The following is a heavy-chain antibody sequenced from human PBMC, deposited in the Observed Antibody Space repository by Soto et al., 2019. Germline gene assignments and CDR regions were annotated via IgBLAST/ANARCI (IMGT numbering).Heavy chain of an antibody. V-gene: IGHV4-34*02. Sequence: QVHLQQWGAGLFKPSETLSLTCAVYGGSFSGYYWSCIRQPPGKGLEWIGEINHSGSTNYNPSLKSRVTLSIDTSKNQFSLKLTSVTAADTAVYYCARGLGKTCIAAAVGNWGQGTLVTVSS. CDR2: INHSGST. J-gene: IGHJ4*02. CDR3: ARGLGKTCIAAAVGN. D-gene: IGHD6-13*01. CDR1: GGSFSGYY.